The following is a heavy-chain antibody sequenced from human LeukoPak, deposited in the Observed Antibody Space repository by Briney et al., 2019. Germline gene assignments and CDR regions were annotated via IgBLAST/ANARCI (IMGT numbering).Heavy chain of an antibody. Sequence: GESLKISCEGSGYSFTNYWIVWVRQMPGKGLEWMGITYPGDSETRYSPSFQGQVTISADKSISTAYLQWSSLKASDTAMYFCARPGSSGFYAFDIWGQGTLVTVSS. J-gene: IGHJ3*02. CDR2: TYPGDSET. V-gene: IGHV5-51*01. CDR3: ARPGSSGFYAFDI. D-gene: IGHD3-22*01. CDR1: GYSFTNYW.